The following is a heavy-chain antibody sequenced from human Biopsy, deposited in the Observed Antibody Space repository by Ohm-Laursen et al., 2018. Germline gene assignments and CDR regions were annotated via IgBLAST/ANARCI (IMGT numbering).Heavy chain of an antibody. Sequence: PSDTLSLTRTVSGDFVTQYYWSWIRQPPGKGLEWIGHIYYSVMNNLNPSLQSRVSISVDTSRNHVSLTLSSVNAADTAVYYCARDIGILNCGNFKYYHFYGMDVWGQGTKVTVSS. CDR1: GDFVTQYY. CDR3: ARDIGILNCGNFKYYHFYGMDV. V-gene: IGHV4-59*02. D-gene: IGHD4-23*01. J-gene: IGHJ6*02. CDR2: IYYSVMN.